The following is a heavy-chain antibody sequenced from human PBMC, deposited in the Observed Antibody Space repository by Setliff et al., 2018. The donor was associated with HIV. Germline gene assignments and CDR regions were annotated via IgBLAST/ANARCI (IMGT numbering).Heavy chain of an antibody. V-gene: IGHV1-24*01. J-gene: IGHJ4*02. CDR3: TLLAVSSKKERKTFDF. D-gene: IGHD6-19*01. Sequence: ASVKVSCKVSGYTLNELSIHWVRQAPGEGLEWVGGFDRQHGGTVYAQKFQGRVRMAEDTSTDTAYMDLSSLRSEDTATYYCTLLAVSSKKERKTFDFWGQGTLVTVSS. CDR1: GYTLNELS. CDR2: FDRQHGGT.